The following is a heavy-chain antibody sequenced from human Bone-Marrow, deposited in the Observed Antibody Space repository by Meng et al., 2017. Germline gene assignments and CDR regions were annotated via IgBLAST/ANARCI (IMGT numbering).Heavy chain of an antibody. J-gene: IGHJ4*02. Sequence: HAHLVQSVAGVKQPGASVTVSCKDSGSPFTSYDIYWVLPATGQGLEWMGSINPNSGNTCYAQKFQGRVTMTRNTSISTAYMELSSLRSEDTAVYYCARKYYYDSSGYYSFDYWGQGTLVTVSS. CDR2: INPNSGNT. CDR3: ARKYYYDSSGYYSFDY. V-gene: IGHV1-8*01. CDR1: GSPFTSYD. D-gene: IGHD3-22*01.